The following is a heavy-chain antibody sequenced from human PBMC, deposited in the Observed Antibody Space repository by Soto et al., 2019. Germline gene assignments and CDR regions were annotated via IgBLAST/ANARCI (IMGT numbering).Heavy chain of an antibody. Sequence: QVQLQESGPGLVKPSQTLSLTCTVSGGSISSGDYYWSWIRQPPGKGLEWIGYIYYSGSTYYNPSLKSRVTISVDTSKNQFSLKLSSVTAADTAVYYCARDRDPGGSGLYNWFDPWGQGTLVTVSS. J-gene: IGHJ5*02. CDR1: GGSISSGDYY. V-gene: IGHV4-30-4*01. CDR3: ARDRDPGGSGLYNWFDP. CDR2: IYYSGST. D-gene: IGHD3-10*01.